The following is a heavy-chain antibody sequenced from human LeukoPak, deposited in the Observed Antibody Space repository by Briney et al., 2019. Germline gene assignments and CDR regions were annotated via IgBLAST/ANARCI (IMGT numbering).Heavy chain of an antibody. J-gene: IGHJ4*02. CDR2: ISSSSSYT. V-gene: IGHV3-11*06. CDR3: ARGEGSSGWYGVDY. Sequence: GGSLRLSCAASGFTFSDYYMSWIRQAPGKGLEWVSYISSSSSYTNYADSVEGRFTISRDNAKNSLYLQMNSLRAGDTAVYYCARGEGSSGWYGVDYWGQGTLVTVSS. D-gene: IGHD6-19*01. CDR1: GFTFSDYY.